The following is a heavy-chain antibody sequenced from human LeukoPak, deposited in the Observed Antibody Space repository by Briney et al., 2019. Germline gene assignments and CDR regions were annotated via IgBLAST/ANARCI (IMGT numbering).Heavy chain of an antibody. CDR2: ISAYNGQT. V-gene: IGHV1-18*01. CDR1: AYTFSRLG. J-gene: IGHJ4*02. CDR3: ARTTTIFGVFTTPFDY. D-gene: IGHD3-3*01. Sequence: ASVKVSCKTSAYTFSRLGISWVRQAPGQGLEWMGWISAYNGQTKYAEKFQDRVTMTTDTSTSTAYMELRRLRSGDTAVYYCARTTTIFGVFTTPFDYWGQGTLVSVSS.